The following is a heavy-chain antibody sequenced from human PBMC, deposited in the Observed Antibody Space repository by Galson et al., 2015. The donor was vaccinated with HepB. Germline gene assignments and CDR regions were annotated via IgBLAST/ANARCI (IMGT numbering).Heavy chain of an antibody. J-gene: IGHJ4*02. Sequence: SVKVSCKASGYPFTGYYLYWVRQAPGQGLELMGRINPDSGGTNYAQKFQGRVAMTRDTSINTAYMELSSLRSDDTAMFYCARDLRSMGDYFDYWGQGTLVTVSS. CDR3: ARDLRSMGDYFDY. V-gene: IGHV1-2*06. D-gene: IGHD5-24*01. CDR2: INPDSGGT. CDR1: GYPFTGYY.